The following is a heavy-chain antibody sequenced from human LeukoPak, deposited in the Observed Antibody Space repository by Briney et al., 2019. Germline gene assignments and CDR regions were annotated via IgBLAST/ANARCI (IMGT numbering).Heavy chain of an antibody. V-gene: IGHV4-59*01. Sequence: PSETLSLTCTVSGGSISSYYWSWIRQPPGKGLEWIGYIYYSGSTNYNPSLKSRVTISVDTSKNQFSLKLSSVTAADTAVYYCARGLRSSSWYRLDYWGQGTLVTVSS. CDR2: IYYSGST. J-gene: IGHJ4*02. CDR1: GGSISSYY. CDR3: ARGLRSSSWYRLDY. D-gene: IGHD6-13*01.